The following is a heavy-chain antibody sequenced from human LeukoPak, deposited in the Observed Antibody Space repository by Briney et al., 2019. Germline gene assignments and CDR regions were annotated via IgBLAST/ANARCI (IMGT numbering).Heavy chain of an antibody. CDR1: GFTFSSYW. V-gene: IGHV3-74*03. CDR2: INSDGSSI. CDR3: AREGRVSGYDFDC. D-gene: IGHD5-12*01. Sequence: GSLRLSCAASGFTFSSYWMHWVRQAPGKGLVWVSRINSDGSSITYADFVKGRFTISRDNAKNTLYLQMNSLRVEDTAVYYCAREGRVSGYDFDCWGQGTLVTVSS. J-gene: IGHJ4*02.